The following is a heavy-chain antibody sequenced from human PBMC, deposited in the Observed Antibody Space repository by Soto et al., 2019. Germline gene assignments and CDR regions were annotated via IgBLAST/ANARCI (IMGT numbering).Heavy chain of an antibody. V-gene: IGHV3-30*18. CDR1: GFTFRSYG. D-gene: IGHD4-17*01. Sequence: QVQLVESGGGVVQPGRSLRLSCEASGFTFRSYGMHWVRQAPGKGLEWVAVISYDGSNKYYADSVKGRFTISRDNSKNTLYLQMNCLRAEDTAVYYCAKEVTTGWVDPSGQGTLVTVSS. CDR2: ISYDGSNK. J-gene: IGHJ5*02. CDR3: AKEVTTGWVDP.